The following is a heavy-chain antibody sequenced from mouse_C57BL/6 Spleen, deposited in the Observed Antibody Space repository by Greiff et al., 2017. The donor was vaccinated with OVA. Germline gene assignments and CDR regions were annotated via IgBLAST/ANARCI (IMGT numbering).Heavy chain of an antibody. CDR1: GYTFTSYW. CDR3: ARYRDGYYGYFDV. V-gene: IGHV1-52*01. J-gene: IGHJ1*03. CDR2: IDPSDSET. D-gene: IGHD2-3*01. Sequence: QVHVKQPGAELVRPGSSVKLSCKASGYTFTSYWMHWVKQRPIQGLEWIGNIDPSDSETHYNQKFKDKATLTVDKSSSTAYMQLSSLTSEDSAVYYCARYRDGYYGYFDVWGTGTTVTVSS.